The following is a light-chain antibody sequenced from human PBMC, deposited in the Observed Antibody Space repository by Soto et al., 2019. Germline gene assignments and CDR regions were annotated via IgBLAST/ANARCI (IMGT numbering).Light chain of an antibody. CDR2: EGS. CDR3: RSYAGSSTYV. V-gene: IGLV2-23*01. CDR1: SSDVGSDNL. J-gene: IGLJ1*01. Sequence: QSALTQPASVSGSPGQSITISCTGTSSDVGSDNLVSWYQQHPGKAPKLMVYEGSKRPSGVSNRFSGSKSGNTASLTISGLQAEDEADYCCRSYAGSSTYVFGTGTKLTVL.